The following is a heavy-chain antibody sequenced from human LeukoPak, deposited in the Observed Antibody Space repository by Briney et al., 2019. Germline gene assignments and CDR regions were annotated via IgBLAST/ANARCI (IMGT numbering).Heavy chain of an antibody. J-gene: IGHJ4*02. CDR2: IYPGDSDT. CDR3: ARAPTSLSKPYYFDY. Sequence: GESLKISCKGSGYSFTNYWIGWVRQMPGKGLEWMGIIYPGDSDTRYSPSFQGQVPISADRSISTAYLQWSSLKASDTAMFYCARAPTSLSKPYYFDYWGQGTLVTVSS. CDR1: GYSFTNYW. V-gene: IGHV5-51*01.